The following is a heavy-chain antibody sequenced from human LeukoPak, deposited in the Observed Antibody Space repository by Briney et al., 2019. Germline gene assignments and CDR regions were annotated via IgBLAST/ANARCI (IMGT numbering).Heavy chain of an antibody. V-gene: IGHV1-18*01. CDR3: ARVHGIAVAGTMDY. J-gene: IGHJ4*02. CDR2: ISAYNGNT. Sequence: ASAKVSSKASGYTFTSYGISWVRQAPGQRLEWMGWISAYNGNTNYAQKLQGRVTMTTDTSTSTAYMELRSLRSDDTAVYYCARVHGIAVAGTMDYWGQGTLVTVSS. D-gene: IGHD6-19*01. CDR1: GYTFTSYG.